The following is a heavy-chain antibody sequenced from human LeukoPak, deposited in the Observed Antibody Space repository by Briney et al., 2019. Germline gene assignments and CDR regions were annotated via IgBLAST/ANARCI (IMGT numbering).Heavy chain of an antibody. J-gene: IGHJ4*02. CDR1: GGSISSSSYY. V-gene: IGHV4-39*07. CDR2: IYYSGST. D-gene: IGHD3-3*01. CDR3: ARGGRDYDFWSGYYLA. Sequence: SETLSLTCTVSGGSISSSSYYWGWIRQPPGKGLEWIGSIYYSGSTYYNPSLKSRVTISVDTSKNQFSLKLSSVTAADTAVYYCARGGRDYDFWSGYYLAWGQGTLVTVSS.